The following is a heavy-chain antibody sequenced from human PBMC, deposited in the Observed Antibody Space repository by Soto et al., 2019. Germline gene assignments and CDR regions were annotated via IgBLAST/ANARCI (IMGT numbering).Heavy chain of an antibody. Sequence: QVQLVQSGAEEKKPGASVKVSCKASGYTFTSYAMHWVRQAPVQRLEWMGWINAGNGNTKYSQKFQGRVTITRDTSASTADMELSSLRSEDTAVYYCARGSGYYYWDDYWGQGTLVTVSS. D-gene: IGHD3-22*01. CDR1: GYTFTSYA. J-gene: IGHJ4*02. CDR2: INAGNGNT. CDR3: ARGSGYYYWDDY. V-gene: IGHV1-3*05.